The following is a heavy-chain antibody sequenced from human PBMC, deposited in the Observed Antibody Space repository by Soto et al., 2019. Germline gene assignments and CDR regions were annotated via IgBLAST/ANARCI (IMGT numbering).Heavy chain of an antibody. CDR3: AKDKSGRGFRTPWYFDL. CDR1: GFTFSSYA. Sequence: EVQLLESGGGLVQPGGSLRLSCAASGFTFSSYAMSWVRQAPGKGLEWVSAISGSGGSTYYADSVKGRFTISRDNSKNTLYLQMNSLRAEDTAVYYCAKDKSGRGFRTPWYFDLWGRGTLVTVSS. J-gene: IGHJ2*01. CDR2: ISGSGGST. V-gene: IGHV3-23*01. D-gene: IGHD1-26*01.